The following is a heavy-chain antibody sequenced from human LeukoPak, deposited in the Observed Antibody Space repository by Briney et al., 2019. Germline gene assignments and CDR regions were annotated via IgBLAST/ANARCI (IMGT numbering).Heavy chain of an antibody. CDR1: GFTFSSYS. Sequence: GGSLRLSCAASGFTFSSYSMNWVRQAPGKGLEWVSSISSSSSYIYYADSVKGRFTISRDNAKNSLYLQMNSLRAEDTAVYYCARGRESGSWKDYFDYWGQGTLVTVSS. J-gene: IGHJ4*02. CDR2: ISSSSSYI. V-gene: IGHV3-21*01. D-gene: IGHD3-10*01. CDR3: ARGRESGSWKDYFDY.